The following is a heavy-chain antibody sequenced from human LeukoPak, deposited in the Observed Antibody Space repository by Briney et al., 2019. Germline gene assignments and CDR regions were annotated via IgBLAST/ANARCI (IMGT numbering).Heavy chain of an antibody. J-gene: IGHJ4*02. CDR1: EFSVGSNY. D-gene: IGHD5-18*01. V-gene: IGHV3-66*01. CDR2: IYSGGST. CDR3: ARARRGYSYVLDY. Sequence: GGSLRLSCAASEFSVGSNYMTWVRQAPGKGLEWVSLIYSGGSTYYADSVKGRFTISRDNSKNTLYLQINSLRAEDTAVYYCARARRGYSYVLDYWGQGTLVIVSS.